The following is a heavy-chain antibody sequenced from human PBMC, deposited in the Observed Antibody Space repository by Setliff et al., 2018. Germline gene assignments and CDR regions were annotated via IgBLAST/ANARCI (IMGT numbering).Heavy chain of an antibody. D-gene: IGHD6-19*01. Sequence: PGESLKISCAASGFTFSSYAMTWVRQAPGQGLEWVSAIRGGRSGDTYYADSVKGRFTVSRDNSKNTLFLQINNVRADDTAVYYCAELHSTSSGWTTDYSYYMDVRGKGTTVTVSS. J-gene: IGHJ6*03. V-gene: IGHV3-23*01. CDR3: AELHSTSSGWTTDYSYYMDV. CDR1: GFTFSSYA. CDR2: IRGGRSGDT.